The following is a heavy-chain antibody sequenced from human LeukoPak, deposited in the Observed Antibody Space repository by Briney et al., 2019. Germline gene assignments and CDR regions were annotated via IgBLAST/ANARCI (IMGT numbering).Heavy chain of an antibody. D-gene: IGHD3-22*01. V-gene: IGHV3-21*01. J-gene: IGHJ4*02. CDR1: GFTFSSYS. Sequence: AGSLRLSCAASGFTFSSYSMNWVRQATGKGLEWASSISSSSSYIYYADSVKGRFTISRDNAKNSLYLQMNSLRAEDTAVYYCARDRRYSDSSGDYWGQGTLVTVSS. CDR3: ARDRRYSDSSGDY. CDR2: ISSSSSYI.